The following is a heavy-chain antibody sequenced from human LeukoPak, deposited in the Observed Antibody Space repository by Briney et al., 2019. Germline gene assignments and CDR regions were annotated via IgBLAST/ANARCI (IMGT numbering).Heavy chain of an antibody. Sequence: SETLSPTCTVSGDSISSFYWSWIRQPPGKGLEWIGYIYHNGITNYNPFLKSRVTISIDTSKTQFSLKLSSVTAADTAVYYCARMSRFSWTPYYFDYWSQGTLVIVSP. J-gene: IGHJ4*02. CDR1: GDSISSFY. D-gene: IGHD3/OR15-3a*01. V-gene: IGHV4-59*01. CDR3: ARMSRFSWTPYYFDY. CDR2: IYHNGIT.